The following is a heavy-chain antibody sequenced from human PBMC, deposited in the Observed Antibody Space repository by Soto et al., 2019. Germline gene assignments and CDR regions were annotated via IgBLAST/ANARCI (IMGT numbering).Heavy chain of an antibody. CDR1: GFTFSGSA. D-gene: IGHD3-3*01. V-gene: IGHV3-73*01. CDR3: TRTQAYYDFWSGYYTFSNYYGMDV. Sequence: GGSLRLSCAASGFTFSGSAMHWVRQASGKGLEWVGRIRSKANSYATAYAASVKGRFTISRDDSKNTAYLQMNSLKTEDTAVYYCTRTQAYYDFWSGYYTFSNYYGMDVWGQGTTVTVSS. CDR2: IRSKANSYAT. J-gene: IGHJ6*02.